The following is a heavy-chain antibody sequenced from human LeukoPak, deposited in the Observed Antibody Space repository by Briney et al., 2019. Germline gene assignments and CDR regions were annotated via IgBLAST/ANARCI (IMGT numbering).Heavy chain of an antibody. J-gene: IGHJ1*01. CDR1: EFTFSSYG. D-gene: IGHD3-22*01. CDR2: IRYDGSNK. V-gene: IGHV3-30*02. Sequence: GGSLRLSCAASEFTFSSYGMHWVRQAPGKGLEWVAFIRYDGSNKYYADSVKGRFTISRDNSKNTLYLQMNSLRAEDTAVYYCAKDGGYYYGSEYFQHWGQGTLVTVSS. CDR3: AKDGGYYYGSEYFQH.